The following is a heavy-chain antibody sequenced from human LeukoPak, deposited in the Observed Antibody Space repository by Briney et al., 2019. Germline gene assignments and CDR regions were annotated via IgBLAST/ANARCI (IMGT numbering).Heavy chain of an antibody. J-gene: IGHJ4*02. D-gene: IGHD4-17*01. V-gene: IGHV3-69-1*01. CDR2: FGHSGTI. CDR3: AGYGDYPY. CDR1: GFHFSAYD. Sequence: PGGSLRLSCAAPGFHFSAYDMHWVRQAPGEGLEWVAYFGHSGTIYYADSVRGRFTISRDNAKNSLHLQMNSLRADDTAVYYCAGYGDYPYWGQGTPVTVSS.